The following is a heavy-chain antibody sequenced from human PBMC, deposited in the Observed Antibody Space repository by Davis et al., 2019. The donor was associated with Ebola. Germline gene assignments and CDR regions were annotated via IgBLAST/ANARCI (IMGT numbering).Heavy chain of an antibody. Sequence: GGLLRSPFAALGSTLSTNGVHGARKPRGKGLEWVAVISYDGSNKYYPDSVKGRSTTSRDNSKNTLYLQMNSLRAEDTAEYDCAKGSATIFGVAPDYYGMDVWGKGPTVTVS. D-gene: IGHD3-3*01. CDR3: AKGSATIFGVAPDYYGMDV. CDR1: GSTLSTNG. J-gene: IGHJ6*04. V-gene: IGHV3-30*18. CDR2: ISYDGSNK.